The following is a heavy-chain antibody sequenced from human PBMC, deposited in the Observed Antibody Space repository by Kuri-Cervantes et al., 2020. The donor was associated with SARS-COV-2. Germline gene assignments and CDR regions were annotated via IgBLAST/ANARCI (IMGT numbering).Heavy chain of an antibody. Sequence: GESLKISCAASRFTFNKYDLIWVRQAPGKGLEWVSSISTSGGDTNYADPLKGRFTISRDNSKNTLYLQMNSLRVEDTAVYYCASVSTMGVSLDWGQGTLVTVSS. V-gene: IGHV3-23*01. CDR2: ISTSGGDT. J-gene: IGHJ4*02. CDR3: ASVSTMGVSLD. CDR1: RFTFNKYD. D-gene: IGHD5-24*01.